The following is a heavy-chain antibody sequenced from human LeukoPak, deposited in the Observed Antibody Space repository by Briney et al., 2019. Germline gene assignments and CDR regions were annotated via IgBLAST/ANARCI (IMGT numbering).Heavy chain of an antibody. D-gene: IGHD6-13*01. CDR3: AVGIAAAGPAPGYYYYYMDV. J-gene: IGHJ6*03. CDR2: IYYSGST. V-gene: IGHV4-30-4*08. Sequence: PSETLSLTCTVSGGSISSGDYYWSWIRQPPGKGLEWIGYIYYSGSTYYNPSLKSRVTISVDTSKNQFSLKLSSVTAAVTAVYYCAVGIAAAGPAPGYYYYYMDVWGKGTTVTVSS. CDR1: GGSISSGDYY.